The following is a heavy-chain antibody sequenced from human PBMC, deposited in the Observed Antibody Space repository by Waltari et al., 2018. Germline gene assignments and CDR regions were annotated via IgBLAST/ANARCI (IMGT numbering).Heavy chain of an antibody. CDR1: GGSISSYY. Sequence: QVQLQESGPGLVKPSETLSLTCTVSGGSISSYYWSWIRQPPGKGLEWIGYIDTSGSTYYDPSLNSRVTISVDTSTTQFSLKLSSVTAADTAVYYCARVEYSSSSPFFDYWGQGTLVTVSS. CDR3: ARVEYSSSSPFFDY. D-gene: IGHD6-6*01. CDR2: IDTSGST. J-gene: IGHJ4*02. V-gene: IGHV4-4*08.